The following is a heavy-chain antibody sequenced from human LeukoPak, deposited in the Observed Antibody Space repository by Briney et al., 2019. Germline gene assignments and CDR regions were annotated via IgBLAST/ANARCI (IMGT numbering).Heavy chain of an antibody. CDR3: AREADYYDSSGYFPYYYYGMDV. Sequence: SETLSLTCTVSGGSISSGGYYWSWIRQHPGKGLEWIGYIYYSGSTYYNPSLKSRVTISVDTSKNQFSLKLSSVTAADTAVYYCAREADYYDSSGYFPYYYYGMDVWGQGTTVTVSS. J-gene: IGHJ6*02. CDR2: IYYSGST. CDR1: GGSISSGGYY. D-gene: IGHD3-22*01. V-gene: IGHV4-31*03.